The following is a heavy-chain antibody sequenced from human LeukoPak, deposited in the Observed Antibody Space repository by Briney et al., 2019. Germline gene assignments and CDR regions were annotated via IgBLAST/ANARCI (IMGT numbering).Heavy chain of an antibody. CDR2: IYSSGST. J-gene: IGHJ4*02. V-gene: IGHV4-59*12. CDR1: GGSIRGYY. Sequence: SETLSLTCNVSGGSIRGYYWSWIRQPPGKGLEWIGYIYSSGSTNYNPSLKSRVTISVDTSKNQFSLKLSSVTAADTAVYYCYSSGYPDYWGQGTLVTVSS. D-gene: IGHD3-22*01. CDR3: YSSGYPDY.